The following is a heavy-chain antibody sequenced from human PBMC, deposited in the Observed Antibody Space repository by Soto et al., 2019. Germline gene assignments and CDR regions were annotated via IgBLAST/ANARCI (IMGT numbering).Heavy chain of an antibody. CDR2: ISYDGSNK. Sequence: GGSLRLSCAAPGFTFSSYAMHWVRQAPGKGLEWVAVISYDGSNKYYADSVKGRFTISRDNSKNTLYLQMNSLRAEDTAVYYCARDMGLYGMDVWGQGTTVTVSS. CDR1: GFTFSSYA. CDR3: ARDMGLYGMDV. V-gene: IGHV3-30-3*01. D-gene: IGHD3-10*01. J-gene: IGHJ6*02.